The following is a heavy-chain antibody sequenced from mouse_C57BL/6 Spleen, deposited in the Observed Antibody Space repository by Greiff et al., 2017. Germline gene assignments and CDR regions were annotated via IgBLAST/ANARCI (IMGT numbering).Heavy chain of an antibody. J-gene: IGHJ1*03. V-gene: IGHV1-22*01. CDR1: GYTFTDYN. CDR3: ARNGNYKDFDV. D-gene: IGHD2-1*01. CDR2: IIPNNGGP. Sequence: EVHLVESGPELVKPGASVKMSCKASGYTFTDYNMHWVKQSHGKSLAWIGYIIPNNGGPSYNQKFKGKATLTVTKSSSTAYMELRSLTSEDSAVYYCARNGNYKDFDVWGTGTTVTVSS.